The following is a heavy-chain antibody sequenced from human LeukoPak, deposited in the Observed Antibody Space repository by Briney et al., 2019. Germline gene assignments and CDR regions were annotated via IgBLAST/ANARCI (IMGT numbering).Heavy chain of an antibody. J-gene: IGHJ3*02. V-gene: IGHV4-34*01. D-gene: IGHD2-21*02. CDR1: GGSFSGYY. CDR2: INHRGIT. CDR3: AGAHCGGDCYSGRAFDI. Sequence: SETLSLTCAVYGGSFSGYYWSWIRQPPGKGLEWIGEINHRGITNYNPSLKSRVTISVDTSKNQFSLNLSSVTAADTAVYYCAGAHCGGDCYSGRAFDIWGQGTMVTVSS.